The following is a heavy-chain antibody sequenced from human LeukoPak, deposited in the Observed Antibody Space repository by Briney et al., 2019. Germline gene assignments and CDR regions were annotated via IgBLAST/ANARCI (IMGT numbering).Heavy chain of an antibody. CDR3: ARGKDVVLPDY. D-gene: IGHD2-15*01. J-gene: IGHJ4*02. CDR1: GGTFSSYA. V-gene: IGHV1-69*04. CDR2: IIPILGIA. Sequence: SVKVSCKASGGTFSSYAISWVRQAPGEGLEWMGRIIPILGIANYAQKFQGRVTITADKSTSTAYMELSSLRSEDTAVYYCARGKDVVLPDYWGQGTLVTVSS.